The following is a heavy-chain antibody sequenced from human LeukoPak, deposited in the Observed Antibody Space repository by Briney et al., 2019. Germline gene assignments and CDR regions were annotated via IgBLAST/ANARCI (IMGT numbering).Heavy chain of an antibody. J-gene: IGHJ4*02. CDR2: IYYSGST. Sequence: SETLPLTCTVSGGSISSSSYYWGWIRQPPGKGLEWIGSIYYSGSTYYNPSLKSRVTISVDTSKNQFSLKLSSVTAADTAVYYCARRGYDSSGYYRNYWGQGTLVTVSS. D-gene: IGHD3-22*01. CDR1: GGSISSSSYY. CDR3: ARRGYDSSGYYRNY. V-gene: IGHV4-39*01.